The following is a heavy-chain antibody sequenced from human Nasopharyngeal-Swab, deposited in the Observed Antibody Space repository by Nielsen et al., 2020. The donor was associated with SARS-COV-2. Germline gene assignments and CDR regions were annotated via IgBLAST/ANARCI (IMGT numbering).Heavy chain of an antibody. CDR2: FDPEDGET. CDR3: ATALTIFGADHYYYYYGMDV. V-gene: IGHV1-24*01. D-gene: IGHD3-3*01. Sequence: ASVKVSCKVSGYTLTELSMHWVRQAPGKGLEWMGGFDPEDGETIYAQKFQGRVTMTEDTSTDTAYMELSSLRSEDTAVYYCATALTIFGADHYYYYYGMDVWDQGTTVTVSS. J-gene: IGHJ6*02. CDR1: GYTLTELS.